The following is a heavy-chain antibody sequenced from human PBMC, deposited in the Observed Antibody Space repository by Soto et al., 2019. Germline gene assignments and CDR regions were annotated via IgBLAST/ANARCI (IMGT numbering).Heavy chain of an antibody. D-gene: IGHD3-10*01. CDR2: ISYDGSNK. CDR1: GFTFSSYA. CDR3: ARGRSYYYGSGSGY. Sequence: QVQLVESGGGVVQPGRSLRLSCAASGFTFSSYAMHWVRQAPGKGLEWVAVISYDGSNKYYADSVKGRFTISSDNSKNTLYLQMNSLRAEDTAVYYCARGRSYYYGSGSGYWGQGTLVTVSS. J-gene: IGHJ4*02. V-gene: IGHV3-30-3*01.